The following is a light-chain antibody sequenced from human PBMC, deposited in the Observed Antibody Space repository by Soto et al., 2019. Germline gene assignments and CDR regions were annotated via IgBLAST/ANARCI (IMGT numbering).Light chain of an antibody. J-gene: IGKJ2*01. CDR3: QQSSTTPYT. CDR2: GAS. V-gene: IGKV3-20*01. Sequence: EVVLTQSPGTLSLSPGERATLSCRASQSVSTNYLAWYQQKPGQAPRLLIYGASIRATGIPDRFSGSGSGTDFTLTISRLESEDFATYYCQQSSTTPYTFGQGTKVEI. CDR1: QSVSTNY.